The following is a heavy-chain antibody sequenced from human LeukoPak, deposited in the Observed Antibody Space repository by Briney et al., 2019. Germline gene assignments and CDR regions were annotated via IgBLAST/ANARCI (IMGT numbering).Heavy chain of an antibody. D-gene: IGHD3-3*01. CDR1: GFTLGDYA. V-gene: IGHV4-34*01. Sequence: GSLRLSCTASGFTLGDYAMSWFREPPGKGLEWGWEINHSGSTNYNPPLKSPVTISVDTSKNQFSLKLSPVTAADTAVYYCARVYDFWSGASGYMDVWGKGTTVTVSS. J-gene: IGHJ6*03. CDR2: INHSGST. CDR3: ARVYDFWSGASGYMDV.